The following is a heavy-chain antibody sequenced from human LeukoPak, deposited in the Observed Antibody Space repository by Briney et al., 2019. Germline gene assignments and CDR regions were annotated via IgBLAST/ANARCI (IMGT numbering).Heavy chain of an antibody. D-gene: IGHD6-6*01. Sequence: GGSLRLFCEASGFTFSSYSMNWVRQAPGKGLEWVSSISSSSSYIYYADSVKGRFTISRDNAKNSLYLQMNSLRAEDTAVYYCARGDSSSSGFDYWGQGTLVTVSS. CDR3: ARGDSSSSGFDY. CDR1: GFTFSSYS. V-gene: IGHV3-21*01. CDR2: ISSSSSYI. J-gene: IGHJ4*02.